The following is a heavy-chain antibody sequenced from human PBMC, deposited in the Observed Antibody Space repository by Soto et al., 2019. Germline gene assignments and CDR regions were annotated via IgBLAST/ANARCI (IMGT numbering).Heavy chain of an antibody. J-gene: IGHJ4*02. CDR1: GFSFDDYG. V-gene: IGHV3-9*01. CDR2: ISWNSGDI. CDR3: AKDNDFDRDGPFDY. D-gene: IGHD3-22*01. Sequence: EVQLVESGGGSVQPGRSLRLYCAASGFSFDDYGMQWVRQGPGKGLEWVSGISWNSGDIYYADSVKGRFTISRDNAKRSLYLQMNSLRTEDTALYYCAKDNDFDRDGPFDYWGQGILVTVSS.